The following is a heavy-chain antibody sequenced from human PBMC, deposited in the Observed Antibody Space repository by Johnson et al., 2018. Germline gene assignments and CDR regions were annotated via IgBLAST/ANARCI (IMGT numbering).Heavy chain of an antibody. CDR1: GFTFSDYY. J-gene: IGHJ1*01. CDR3: ARANYDFWSGYHTAGAEYCQD. V-gene: IGHV3-11*01. CDR2: ISSSGSSI. D-gene: IGHD3-3*01. Sequence: QVQLVESGGGVVQXGRSXRLXCAASGFTFSDYYMSWIRQAPGTGLEWVSYISSSGSSIYYADSVKGRFTISRDTAKNSLYLQMNSLSAEDTAGYYWARANYDFWSGYHTAGAEYCQDWGQGTLVIVSS.